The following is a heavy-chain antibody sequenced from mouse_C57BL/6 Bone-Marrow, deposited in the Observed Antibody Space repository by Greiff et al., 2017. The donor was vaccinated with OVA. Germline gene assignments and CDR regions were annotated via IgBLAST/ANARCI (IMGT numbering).Heavy chain of an antibody. CDR2: ISSGSSTI. CDR3: ARGVEDYAMDY. J-gene: IGHJ4*01. Sequence: DVMLVESGGGLVKPGGSLKLSCAASGFTFSDYGMHWVRQAPEKGLEWVAYISSGSSTIYYADTVKGRFTISRDNAKNTLFLQMTSLRSEDTAMYYCARGVEDYAMDYWGQGTSVTVSS. V-gene: IGHV5-17*01. D-gene: IGHD1-1*02. CDR1: GFTFSDYG.